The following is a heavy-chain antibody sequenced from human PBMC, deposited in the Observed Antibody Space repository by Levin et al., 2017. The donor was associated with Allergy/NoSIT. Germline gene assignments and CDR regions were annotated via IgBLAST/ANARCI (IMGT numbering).Heavy chain of an antibody. CDR2: ISANNGDT. V-gene: IGHV1-18*01. Sequence: AGESLKISCKASGYTFINYGITWVRQAPGQGLEWMGWISANNGDTNYAQKLQGRVTMTTDTSTSTAYMELTSLRSDDTAVYFCTRGSGSSSSGLGYWGQGTLVTVSS. CDR1: GYTFINYG. J-gene: IGHJ4*02. CDR3: TRGSGSSSSGLGY. D-gene: IGHD6-6*01.